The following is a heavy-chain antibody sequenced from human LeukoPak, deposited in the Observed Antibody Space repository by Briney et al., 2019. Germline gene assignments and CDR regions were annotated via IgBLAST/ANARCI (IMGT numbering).Heavy chain of an antibody. CDR1: GGSISSGYY. J-gene: IGHJ5*02. D-gene: IGHD4-17*01. V-gene: IGHV4-38-2*02. Sequence: SETLSLTCTVSGGSISSGYYWGWIRQPPRKGLEWIGSIYHSGSTYYNPSLKSRVTISVDTSKNQFSLKLSSVTAADTAVYYCARVVQDGDYVVWFDPWGQGTLVTVSS. CDR3: ARVVQDGDYVVWFDP. CDR2: IYHSGST.